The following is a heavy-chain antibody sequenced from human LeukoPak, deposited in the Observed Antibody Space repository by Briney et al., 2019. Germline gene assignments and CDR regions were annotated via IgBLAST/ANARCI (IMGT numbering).Heavy chain of an antibody. D-gene: IGHD2-15*01. CDR3: ARAVASSLSRYYYYYMDV. Sequence: SETLSLTCTVSGGFISSGDYYWSWIRQPPGKGLEWIGYIYYSGSTYYNPSLKSRVTISVDTSKNQFSLNLSSVTAADTAVYYCARAVASSLSRYYYYYMDVWGKGTTVTVSS. V-gene: IGHV4-30-4*08. CDR1: GGFISSGDYY. CDR2: IYYSGST. J-gene: IGHJ6*03.